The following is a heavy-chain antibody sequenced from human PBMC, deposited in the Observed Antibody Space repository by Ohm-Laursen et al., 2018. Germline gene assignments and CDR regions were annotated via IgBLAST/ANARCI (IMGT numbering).Heavy chain of an antibody. CDR3: ARGRRSVGTGSGDY. CDR1: GFTFSDYY. J-gene: IGHJ4*02. V-gene: IGHV3-11*01. D-gene: IGHD6-19*01. Sequence: SLRLSCAASGFTFSDYYMNWIRQAPGKGLEWVSYISSSSDFIYYADSVKGRFTISRDNAKNSLYLQMNSLRAEDTAVYYCARGRRSVGTGSGDYWGQGTLVTVSS. CDR2: ISSSSDFI.